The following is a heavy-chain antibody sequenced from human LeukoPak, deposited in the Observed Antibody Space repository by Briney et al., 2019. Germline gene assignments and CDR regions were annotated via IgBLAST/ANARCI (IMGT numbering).Heavy chain of an antibody. CDR3: ARRITMVRGVIISWFDP. V-gene: IGHV7-4-1*02. CDR1: GYTFTSYA. D-gene: IGHD3-10*01. J-gene: IGHJ5*02. Sequence: GASVKVSCKGSGYTFTSYAMNWVRQAPGQGLEWMGWINTNTGNPTYAQGFTGRFVFSLDTSVSTAYLQISSLKAEDTAVYYCARRITMVRGVIISWFDPWGQGTLVTVSS. CDR2: INTNTGNP.